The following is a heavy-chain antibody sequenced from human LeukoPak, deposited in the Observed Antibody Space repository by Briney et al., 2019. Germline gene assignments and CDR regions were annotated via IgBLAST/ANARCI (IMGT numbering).Heavy chain of an antibody. Sequence: SGGSLRLSCAASGFSFSTYVMNWVRQAPGKGLEWVSSIGNTRSYIFYADSVKGRFTISRDNARNSLYLQMNSLIAEDTAVYYCARDIVVVPAAIVNAFDLWGQGTMVTVSS. CDR2: IGNTRSYI. D-gene: IGHD2-2*02. J-gene: IGHJ3*01. CDR1: GFSFSTYV. V-gene: IGHV3-21*01. CDR3: ARDIVVVPAAIVNAFDL.